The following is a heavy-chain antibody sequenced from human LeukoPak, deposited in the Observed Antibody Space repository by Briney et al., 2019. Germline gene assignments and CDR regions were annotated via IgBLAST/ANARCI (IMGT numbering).Heavy chain of an antibody. CDR3: ARGGARYCSGGSCSNTRYNWFDP. CDR2: ISAYNGNT. V-gene: IGHV1-18*01. J-gene: IGHJ5*02. D-gene: IGHD2-15*01. Sequence: ASVKVSCKASGYTFTSYGISWVRQAPGQGLEWMGWISAYNGNTNYAQKLQGRVTMTTDTSTSTAYMELRSLRSEDTAVYYCARGGARYCSGGSCSNTRYNWFDPWGQGTLVTVSS. CDR1: GYTFTSYG.